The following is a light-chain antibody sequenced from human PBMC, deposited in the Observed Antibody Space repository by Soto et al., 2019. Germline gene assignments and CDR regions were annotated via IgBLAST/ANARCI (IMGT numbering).Light chain of an antibody. CDR1: SGDIGNYDL. CDR3: CSYAGTTTVI. Sequence: QSALTQPASVSGSPGQSITISCTGTSGDIGNYDLVSWYQQLPGNAPKLMIYEGSKRPSGVSNRFSGSKSGNTASLTISGLQAEDEADYYCCSYAGTTTVIFGGGTKLTVL. V-gene: IGLV2-23*01. J-gene: IGLJ2*01. CDR2: EGS.